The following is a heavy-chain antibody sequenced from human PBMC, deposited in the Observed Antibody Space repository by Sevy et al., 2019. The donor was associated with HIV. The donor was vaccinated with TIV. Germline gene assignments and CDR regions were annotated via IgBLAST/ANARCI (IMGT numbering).Heavy chain of an antibody. D-gene: IGHD5-18*01. J-gene: IGHJ4*02. V-gene: IGHV3-23*01. Sequence: GGSLRLSCGASGFTFSNYAMSWVRQAPGKGPEWVSGINNGGSTYYADSVKGRFTISRDNSKKMVFLQLNSLRAEDTAVYYCASGDTTMITDLDYWGQGALVTVSS. CDR2: INNGGST. CDR1: GFTFSNYA. CDR3: ASGDTTMITDLDY.